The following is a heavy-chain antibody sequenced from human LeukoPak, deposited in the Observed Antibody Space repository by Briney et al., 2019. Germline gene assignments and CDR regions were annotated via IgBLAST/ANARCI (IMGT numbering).Heavy chain of an antibody. V-gene: IGHV3-30*04. J-gene: IGHJ4*02. D-gene: IGHD2-15*01. CDR1: GFTFTSYV. CDR3: ARDHGCSGGACYFFDY. Sequence: GGSLRLSCAASGFTFTSYVLHWVRQAQGTGLEWVAVIFFDGNKRYYLDSVKGRFTISRDNSRNKVSLEMNSLRPEDTAIYYCARDHGCSGGACYFFDYWGQGALVTVSS. CDR2: IFFDGNKR.